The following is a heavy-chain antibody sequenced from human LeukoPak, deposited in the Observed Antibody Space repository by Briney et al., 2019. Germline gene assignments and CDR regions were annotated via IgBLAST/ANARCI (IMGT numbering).Heavy chain of an antibody. Sequence: SETLSLTCAVYGGSFSGYYWSWIRQPPGKGLEWIGEVNHSGSTNYNPSLKSRVTISVDTSKNQFSLKLSSVTAADTAVYYCARRVRSYGSGSYWDYWGQGTLVTVSS. V-gene: IGHV4-34*01. CDR2: VNHSGST. CDR1: GGSFSGYY. CDR3: ARRVRSYGSGSYWDY. D-gene: IGHD3-10*01. J-gene: IGHJ4*02.